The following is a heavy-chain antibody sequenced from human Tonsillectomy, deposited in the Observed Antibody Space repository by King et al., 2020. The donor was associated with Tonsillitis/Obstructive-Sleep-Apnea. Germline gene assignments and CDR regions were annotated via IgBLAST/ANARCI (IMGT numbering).Heavy chain of an antibody. CDR3: VKGPYYYDSSGYYYDY. CDR1: GFTFDEYA. Sequence: VQLVESGGGLVQPGRSQRLSCAASGFTFDEYAMHWVRQTPGKGLEWVSGISCNSGNIGYADSVKGRFTISRDNDKNSLYLQMNSLRAEDTALYYCVKGPYYYDSSGYYYDYWGQGTLVTVSS. CDR2: ISCNSGNI. D-gene: IGHD3-22*01. J-gene: IGHJ4*02. V-gene: IGHV3-9*01.